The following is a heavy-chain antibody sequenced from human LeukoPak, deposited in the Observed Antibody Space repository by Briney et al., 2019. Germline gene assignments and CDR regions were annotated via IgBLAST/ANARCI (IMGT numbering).Heavy chain of an antibody. CDR3: ARSSRRIVGAFHFDY. J-gene: IGHJ4*02. D-gene: IGHD1-26*01. CDR1: GGSISSGGYY. CDR2: IYYSGST. V-gene: IGHV4-31*03. Sequence: PSQTLSLTCTVSGGSISSGGYYWSWLRQHPGKGLEWIGYIYYSGSTYYNPSLKSRVTISVDTSKNQFSLKLSSVTAADTAVYYCARSSRRIVGAFHFDYWGQGTLVTVSS.